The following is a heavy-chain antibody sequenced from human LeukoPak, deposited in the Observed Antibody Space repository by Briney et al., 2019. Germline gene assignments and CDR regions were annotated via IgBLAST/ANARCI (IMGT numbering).Heavy chain of an antibody. D-gene: IGHD4-23*01. CDR1: GGTFSSST. V-gene: IGHV1-69*05. J-gene: IGHJ4*02. CDR2: IIPIFGTA. CDR3: AREDGGLDY. Sequence: SVKVSCKASGGTFSSSTISWVRQAPGQGLEWLGGIIPIFGTANYAQKLQGRVTITTDESTSTVYMELSSLRSEDTAVYYCAREDGGLDYWGQGTLVTVSS.